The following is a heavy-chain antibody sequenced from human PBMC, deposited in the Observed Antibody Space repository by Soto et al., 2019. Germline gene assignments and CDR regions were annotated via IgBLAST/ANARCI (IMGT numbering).Heavy chain of an antibody. CDR2: IIPIFGTA. J-gene: IGHJ6*02. V-gene: IGHV1-69*06. CDR3: ARDRRPQLLSGYYFYYGMDV. D-gene: IGHD2-2*01. CDR1: GGTFSSYA. Sequence: SVKVSCKASGGTFSSYAISWVRQAPGQGLEWMGGIIPIFGTANYAQKFQGRVTITADKSTSTAYMELSSLRSEDTAVYYCARDRRPQLLSGYYFYYGMDVWGQRTTVTVSS.